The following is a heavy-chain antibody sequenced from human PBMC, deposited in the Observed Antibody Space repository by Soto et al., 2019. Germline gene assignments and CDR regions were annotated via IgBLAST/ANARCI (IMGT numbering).Heavy chain of an antibody. CDR3: ARHSKKTGDFDYYYGMDV. D-gene: IGHD7-27*01. V-gene: IGHV4-59*08. J-gene: IGHJ6*02. CDR1: GGSMSPYY. CDR2: IYYRGNT. Sequence: PSETLSLTCPVFGGSMSPYYWSWIRQSPGKGLEWIANIYYRGNTNYNPSLESRVTISIDTSKNHFSLNLNSLTAADTALYYCARHSKKTGDFDYYYGMDVWGQGTTVTVSS.